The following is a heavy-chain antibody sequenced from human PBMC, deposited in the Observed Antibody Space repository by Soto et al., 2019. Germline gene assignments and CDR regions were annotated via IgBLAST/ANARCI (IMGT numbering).Heavy chain of an antibody. CDR2: ISGSGGST. D-gene: IGHD3-22*01. CDR3: AKDPAVADYYDSSGHYLSNYFDY. J-gene: IGHJ4*02. CDR1: GFTFSSYA. V-gene: IGHV3-23*01. Sequence: GGSLILSCAASGFTFSSYAMSWVRQAPGKGLEWVSAISGSGGSTYYADSVKGRFTISRDNSKNTLYLQMNSLRAEDTAVYYCAKDPAVADYYDSSGHYLSNYFDYWGQGTLVTVSS.